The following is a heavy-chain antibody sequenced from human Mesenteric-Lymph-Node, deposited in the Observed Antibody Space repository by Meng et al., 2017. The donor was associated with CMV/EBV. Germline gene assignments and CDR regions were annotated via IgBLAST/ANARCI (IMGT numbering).Heavy chain of an antibody. V-gene: IGHV3-72*01. CDR2: TKNRANNYIT. D-gene: IGHD3-9*01. CDR1: GFTFSDHF. J-gene: IGHJ5*02. Sequence: GGSLRLSCAVSGFTFSDHFMDWVRQAPGKGLEWVGRTKNRANNYITEYGASVKGRFSISRDESKNLLYLQMNSLKVEDTAMYYCARDRSTGYGWLDPWGQGTLVTVSS. CDR3: ARDRSTGYGWLDP.